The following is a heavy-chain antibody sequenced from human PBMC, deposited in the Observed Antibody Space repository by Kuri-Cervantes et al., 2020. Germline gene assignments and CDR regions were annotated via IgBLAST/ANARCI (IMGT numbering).Heavy chain of an antibody. D-gene: IGHD5-24*01. CDR3: AKEMATNVFDY. CDR2: ISWNSGSI. V-gene: IGHV3-9*01. J-gene: IGHJ4*02. CDR1: GFTFDDYA. Sequence: SLKISCAASGFTFDDYAMHWVRQAPGKGLEWVSGISWNSGSIGYADSVKGRFTISRDNAKNTLYLQMNSLRAEDTAVYYCAKEMATNVFDYWGQGTLVTVSS.